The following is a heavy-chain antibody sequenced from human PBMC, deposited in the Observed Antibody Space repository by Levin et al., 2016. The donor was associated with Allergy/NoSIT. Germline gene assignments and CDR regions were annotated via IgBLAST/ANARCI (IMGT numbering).Heavy chain of an antibody. J-gene: IGHJ4*02. CDR1: GGSTRDDH. CDR3: ARVHRRDQSSSWFGDYFEY. Sequence: SETLSLTCTVSGGSTRDDHWSWIRQPPGKGLEWIGYISYSGSTTYNPALKSRVTISIDTSTNQFSLKVTSVTADDTAVYFCARVHRRDQSSSWFGDYFEYWGRGALVTVSS. V-gene: IGHV4-59*01. CDR2: ISYSGST. D-gene: IGHD6-13*01.